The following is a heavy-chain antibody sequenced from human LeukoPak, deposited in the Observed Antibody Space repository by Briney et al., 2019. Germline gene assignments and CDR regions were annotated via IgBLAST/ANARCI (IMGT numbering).Heavy chain of an antibody. CDR2: ISAYNGNT. V-gene: IGHV1-18*01. Sequence: ASVKVSCKASGYTFTSYGISWVRQAPGQGLEWMGWISAYNGNTNYAQKLQGRVTMTTDTSTSTAYMELRSLRSDDTAVYYCARGCSGGSCYRPYYYYYMDVWGKGTTVTVSS. CDR3: ARGCSGGSCYRPYYYYYMDV. J-gene: IGHJ6*03. CDR1: GYTFTSYG. D-gene: IGHD2-15*01.